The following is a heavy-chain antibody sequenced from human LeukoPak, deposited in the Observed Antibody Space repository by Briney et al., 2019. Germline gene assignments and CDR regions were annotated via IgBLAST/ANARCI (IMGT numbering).Heavy chain of an antibody. Sequence: GASVKVSCKASGGTFSSYAISWVRQAPGQGLEWMGGIIPIFGTANYAQKFQGRVTITTDESTSTAYMELSSLRSEDTAVYYCARGSLRGYSGYEEADHQYNWFDPWGQGTLVTVSS. CDR1: GGTFSSYA. D-gene: IGHD5-12*01. CDR3: ARGSLRGYSGYEEADHQYNWFDP. J-gene: IGHJ5*02. CDR2: IIPIFGTA. V-gene: IGHV1-69*05.